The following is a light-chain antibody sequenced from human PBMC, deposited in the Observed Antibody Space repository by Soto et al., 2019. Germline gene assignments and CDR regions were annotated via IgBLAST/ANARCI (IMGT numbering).Light chain of an antibody. CDR2: DAS. V-gene: IGKV3-11*01. Sequence: EIVLTQSPGTLSLFPGERATLSCRASQSVGMSLAWYQQKPGQAPRLLIYDASNRATGIPARFSGSGSGTDFPLTISSLEPGDFAVYYCQQRGTWPLTFGGGTKVEIK. CDR3: QQRGTWPLT. CDR1: QSVGMS. J-gene: IGKJ4*01.